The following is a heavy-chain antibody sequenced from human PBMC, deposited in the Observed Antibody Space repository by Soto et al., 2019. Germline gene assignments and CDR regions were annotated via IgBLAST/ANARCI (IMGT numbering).Heavy chain of an antibody. Sequence: PGGSLRLSCAASGITFASYGMRWVRQAPGKGLEWVAGISGSGRTTYYGDSVKGRFTISRDNSENILYLQMGSLRAEDTAVYYCESTSEGGLIVIPYFDYWGQGTLVTVSS. V-gene: IGHV3-23*01. J-gene: IGHJ4*02. CDR1: GITFASYG. CDR2: ISGSGRTT. CDR3: ESTSEGGLIVIPYFDY. D-gene: IGHD3-16*02.